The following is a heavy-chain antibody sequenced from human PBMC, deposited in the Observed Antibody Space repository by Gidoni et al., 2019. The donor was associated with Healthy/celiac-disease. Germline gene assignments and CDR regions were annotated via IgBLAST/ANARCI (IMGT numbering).Heavy chain of an antibody. D-gene: IGHD4-17*01. J-gene: IGHJ6*03. Sequence: EVQLLESGGGLVQPGGSLRLSCPASGFTFSSYAMSWVRQAPGKGLVLVSAISGSGGSTYYADSVKGRFTISRDNSKNTLYLQMNSLRAEDTAVYYCAKTSGDGQPGYYYYYMDVWGKGTTVTVSS. CDR2: ISGSGGST. CDR3: AKTSGDGQPGYYYYYMDV. V-gene: IGHV3-23*01. CDR1: GFTFSSYA.